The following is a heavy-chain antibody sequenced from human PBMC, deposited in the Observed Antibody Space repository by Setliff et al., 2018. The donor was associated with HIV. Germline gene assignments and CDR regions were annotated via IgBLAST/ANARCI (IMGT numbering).Heavy chain of an antibody. CDR3: AREVQGLQFFEWSPARPPYDYYMDV. V-gene: IGHV4-4*07. D-gene: IGHD3-3*01. Sequence: PSETLSLTCTVSGGSISSYYWSWIRQPAGKGLEWIGRIYTSGSTNYNPSLRSRVTMSVDTSKNQFSLKLSSVTAADTAVYYCAREVQGLQFFEWSPARPPYDYYMDVWGKGTTVTVSS. CDR2: IYTSGST. J-gene: IGHJ6*03. CDR1: GGSISSYY.